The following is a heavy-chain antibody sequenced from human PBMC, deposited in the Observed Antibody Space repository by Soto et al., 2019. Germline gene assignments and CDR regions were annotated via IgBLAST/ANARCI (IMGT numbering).Heavy chain of an antibody. CDR1: GGTFSSYA. CDR2: IIPIFGTA. D-gene: IGHD6-13*01. Sequence: SVKVSCKASGGTFSSYAISWVRQAPGQGLEWMGGIIPIFGTANYAQKFQGRVTITADESTSTAYMELSSLRSEDTAVYYCARARNGAAARAVNWSDPWGQGTLVTVSS. CDR3: ARARNGAAARAVNWSDP. V-gene: IGHV1-69*13. J-gene: IGHJ5*02.